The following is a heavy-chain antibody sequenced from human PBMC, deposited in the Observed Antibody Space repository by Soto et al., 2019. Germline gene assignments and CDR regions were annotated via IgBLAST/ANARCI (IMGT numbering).Heavy chain of an antibody. CDR1: GFTFSSYA. CDR2: ISGSGGST. J-gene: IGHJ6*02. Sequence: EVQLLESGGGLVQPGGSLRLSCAASGFTFSSYAMSWVRQAPGKGLEWVSAISGSGGSTYYADSVKGRFTISRYNSKNTLYLQMNSLRAEDTAVYYCAKDRGRFLAWLVHYYYYGMDVWGQGTTVTVSS. CDR3: AKDRGRFLAWLVHYYYYGMDV. V-gene: IGHV3-23*01. D-gene: IGHD3-3*01.